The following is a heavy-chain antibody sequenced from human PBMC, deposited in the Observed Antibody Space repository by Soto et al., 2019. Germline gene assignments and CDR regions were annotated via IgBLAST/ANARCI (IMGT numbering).Heavy chain of an antibody. Sequence: GGSLRLSCAASGFTFSTNWMNWVRQAPGKGLEWVAAINQDGSEKKFVDSVKGRFTISRDNARNSLDLQMNSLRGEDAAVYYCARRARPDFYYMDVWGKGTTVTVSS. V-gene: IGHV3-7*01. D-gene: IGHD6-6*01. CDR1: GFTFSTNW. CDR3: ARRARPDFYYMDV. J-gene: IGHJ6*03. CDR2: INQDGSEK.